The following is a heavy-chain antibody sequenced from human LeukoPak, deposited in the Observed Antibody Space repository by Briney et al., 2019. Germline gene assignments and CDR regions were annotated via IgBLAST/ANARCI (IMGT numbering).Heavy chain of an antibody. V-gene: IGHV3-23*01. CDR2: ISGSGGST. Sequence: PGGSLRLSCAASGFTFSSYAMGWVRQAPGKGLEWVSAISGSGGSTYYADSVKGRLTISRDNSKNTLYLQMNSLRAEDTAVYYCAKVAAAHYYFDYWGQGTLVTVSS. D-gene: IGHD6-13*01. CDR1: GFTFSSYA. J-gene: IGHJ4*02. CDR3: AKVAAAHYYFDY.